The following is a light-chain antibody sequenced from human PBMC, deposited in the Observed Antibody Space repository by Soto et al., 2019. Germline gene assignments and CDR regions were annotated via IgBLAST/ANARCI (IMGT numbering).Light chain of an antibody. CDR2: AAS. Sequence: DIQLTQSPSFLSASVGDRVTITCRASQGIRSYLAWYQQKPGKAPKLLIYAASTLQSGVPSRFSGSGSGTEFTLTISSLQPEDFATYYCQQLNSYPITFGHGTRLEIK. V-gene: IGKV1-9*01. CDR1: QGIRSY. CDR3: QQLNSYPIT. J-gene: IGKJ5*01.